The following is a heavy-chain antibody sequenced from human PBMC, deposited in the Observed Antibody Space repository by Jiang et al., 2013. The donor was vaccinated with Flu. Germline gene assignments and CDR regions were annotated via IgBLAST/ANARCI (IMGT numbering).Heavy chain of an antibody. Sequence: VQLLESGGGVVQPGRSLRLSCAASGFTFSSYGMHWVRQAPGKGLEWVAVISYDGSNKYYADSVKGRFTISRDNSKNTLYLQMNSLRAEDTAVYYCAKDLGRDSSGYYWGAFDYWGQGTLVTVSS. CDR1: GFTFSSYG. CDR2: ISYDGSNK. J-gene: IGHJ4*02. V-gene: IGHV3-30*18. D-gene: IGHD3-22*01. CDR3: AKDLGRDSSGYYWGAFDY.